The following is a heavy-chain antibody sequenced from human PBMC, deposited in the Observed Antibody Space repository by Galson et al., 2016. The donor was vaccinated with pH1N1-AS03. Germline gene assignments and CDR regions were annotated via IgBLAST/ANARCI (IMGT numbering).Heavy chain of an antibody. CDR2: VKGVFRTT. J-gene: IGHJ6*02. CDR3: AKTRGYHSRDAMDV. Sequence: SVKVSCKASGLTFSSYAISWVRQAPGQGLEWMGGVKGVFRTTNYAQKFQGRITITMDQSTGTAYMEVSSLRAEDTAVYYCAKTRGYHSRDAMDVWGQGTTVTVSS. CDR1: GLTFSSYA. D-gene: IGHD3-16*02. V-gene: IGHV1-69*05.